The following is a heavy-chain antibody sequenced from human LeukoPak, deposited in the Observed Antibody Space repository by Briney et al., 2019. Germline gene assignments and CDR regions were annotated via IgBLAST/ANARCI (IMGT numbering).Heavy chain of an antibody. CDR1: GFTFSSYW. CDR2: INKDGGEK. V-gene: IGHV3-7*03. CDR3: AKGDNNILTGYYNSFDS. J-gene: IGHJ4*02. Sequence: PGGSLRPSCAASGFTFSSYWMSWVRQAPGKGLEWVANINKDGGEKYYVDSVKGRFTISRDNSRNTLFLQMNSLRAEDTALFYCAKGDNNILTGYYNSFDSWGQGTLVTVSS. D-gene: IGHD3-9*01.